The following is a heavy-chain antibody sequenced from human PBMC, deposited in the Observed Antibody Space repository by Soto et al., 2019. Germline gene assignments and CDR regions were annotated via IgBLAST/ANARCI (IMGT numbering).Heavy chain of an antibody. J-gene: IGHJ3*02. CDR2: INPSGGST. V-gene: IGHV1-46*01. CDR3: ARVRGSYSPENAFDI. D-gene: IGHD1-26*01. CDR1: GYTFTSYY. Sequence: QVQLVQSGAEVKKPGASVKVSCKASGYTFTSYYMHWVRQAPGQGLEWMGIINPSGGSTSYAQKFQGRVTMTRDTSTSTVYMELSSLRSEDTAVYYCARVRGSYSPENAFDIWGQGTMVTVSS.